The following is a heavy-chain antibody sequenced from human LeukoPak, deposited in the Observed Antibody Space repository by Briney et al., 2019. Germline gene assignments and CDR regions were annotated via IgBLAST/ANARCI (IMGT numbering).Heavy chain of an antibody. J-gene: IGHJ4*02. CDR2: IYYSGST. D-gene: IGHD3-10*01. CDR1: GGSISSSNFY. V-gene: IGHV4-61*01. Sequence: PSETLSLTCTVSGGSISSSNFYWSWIRQPPGKGLEWIGYIYYSGSTNYNPSLKSRVTISVDTSKNQFSLKLSSVTAADTAVYYCAATSGTALDWGQGTLVTVSS. CDR3: AATSGTALD.